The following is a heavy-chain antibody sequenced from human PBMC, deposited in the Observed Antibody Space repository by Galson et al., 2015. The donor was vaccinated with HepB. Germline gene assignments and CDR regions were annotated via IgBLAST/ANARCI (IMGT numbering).Heavy chain of an antibody. D-gene: IGHD2-8*01. CDR2: IYPGDSDT. Sequence: QSGAEVKKPGESLKISCKGSGYSFTSYWIGWVRQMPGKGLEWMGTIYPGDSDTRYSPPFQGQVTISADKSISTAYLQWSSLKASDTAMYYCARRTSYCTNGVCPFDYWGQGTLVTVSS. V-gene: IGHV5-51*03. CDR3: ARRTSYCTNGVCPFDY. CDR1: GYSFTSYW. J-gene: IGHJ4*02.